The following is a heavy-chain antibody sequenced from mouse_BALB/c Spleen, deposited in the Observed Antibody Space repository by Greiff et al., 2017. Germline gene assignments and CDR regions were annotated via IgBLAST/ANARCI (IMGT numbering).Heavy chain of an antibody. CDR1: GFTFSSYG. D-gene: IGHD2-12*01. J-gene: IGHJ3*01. Sequence: EVHLVESGGDLVKPGGSLKLSCAASGFTFSSYGMPWVRQTPDKRLEWVATISSGGSYTYYPDSVKGRFTISRDNAKNTLYLQMSRLKSEDTAMYYCARPLYSNDDGFAYWGQGTLVTVSA. CDR3: ARPLYSNDDGFAY. CDR2: ISSGGSYT. V-gene: IGHV5-6*01.